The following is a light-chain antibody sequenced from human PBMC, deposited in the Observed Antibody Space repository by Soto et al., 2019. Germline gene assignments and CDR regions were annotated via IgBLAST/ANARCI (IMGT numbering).Light chain of an antibody. V-gene: IGKV3-15*01. J-gene: IGKJ2*01. Sequence: ETAMTQSPATLSVSPGDRVTLSCRASQSIGTNLLWLQQSPGQPPRLLISGASDRGAGVPDRFSGSGSGTEFTLTLSGLQSEDFAVYFRPQYAGWPRTFVQGTKLEIK. CDR2: GAS. CDR1: QSIGTN. CDR3: PQYAGWPRT.